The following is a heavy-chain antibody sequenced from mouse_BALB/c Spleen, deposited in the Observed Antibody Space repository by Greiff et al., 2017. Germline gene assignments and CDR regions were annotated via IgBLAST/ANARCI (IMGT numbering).Heavy chain of an antibody. CDR3: ARHGSSSYDYYAMDY. J-gene: IGHJ4*01. V-gene: IGHV5-12-2*01. CDR1: GFTFSSYT. D-gene: IGHD1-1*01. Sequence: EVKLVESGGGLVQPGGSLKLSCAASGFTFSSYTMSWVRQTPEKRLEWVAYISNGGGSTYYPDTVKGRFTISRDNAKHTLYLQMSSLKSEDTAMYYCARHGSSSYDYYAMDYWGQGTSVTVSS. CDR2: ISNGGGST.